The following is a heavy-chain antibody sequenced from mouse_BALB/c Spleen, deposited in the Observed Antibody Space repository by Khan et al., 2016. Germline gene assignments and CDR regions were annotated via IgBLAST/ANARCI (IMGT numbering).Heavy chain of an antibody. CDR3: ARGKVRRYWYFDV. CDR1: GFTFSSYG. D-gene: IGHD2-14*01. Sequence: EVELVESGGDLVKPGGSLKLSCAASGFTFSSYGMSWVRQTPDKRLEWVATISSGGSYTYYPDSVKGRFTISRDNAKNTLYRQMSSLKSEDTAMYYCARGKVRRYWYFDVWGAGTTVTVSS. CDR2: ISSGGSYT. V-gene: IGHV5-6*01. J-gene: IGHJ1*01.